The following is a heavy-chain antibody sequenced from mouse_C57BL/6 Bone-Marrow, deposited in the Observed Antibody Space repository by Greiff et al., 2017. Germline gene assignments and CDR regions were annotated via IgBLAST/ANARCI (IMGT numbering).Heavy chain of an antibody. CDR2: IWRGGST. CDR3: GRLRPFYYAMDF. Sequence: QVQLQQSGPGLVQPSQSLSITCTVSGFSLTSYGVHWVRQSPGKGLEWLGVIWRGGSTDYTAAFMSRLSITKDNSKSQVFFKMNSLQADDTSIYYCGRLRPFYYAMDFWGPGTSVTVSS. CDR1: GFSLTSYG. J-gene: IGHJ4*01. V-gene: IGHV2-5*01. D-gene: IGHD2-4*01.